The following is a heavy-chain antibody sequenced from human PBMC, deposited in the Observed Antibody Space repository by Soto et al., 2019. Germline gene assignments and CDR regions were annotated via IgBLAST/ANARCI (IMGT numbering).Heavy chain of an antibody. CDR3: ARGGYSYGYYYYYYYYMDV. CDR2: ISSSSSYI. Sequence: VQLVESGGGLVKPGGSLRLSCAASGFTFSSYSMNWVRQAPGKGLEWVSSISSSSSYIYYADSVKGRFTISRDNAKNSLYLQMNSLRAEDTAVYYCARGGYSYGYYYYYYYYMDVWGKGTTVTVSS. CDR1: GFTFSSYS. D-gene: IGHD5-18*01. V-gene: IGHV3-21*01. J-gene: IGHJ6*03.